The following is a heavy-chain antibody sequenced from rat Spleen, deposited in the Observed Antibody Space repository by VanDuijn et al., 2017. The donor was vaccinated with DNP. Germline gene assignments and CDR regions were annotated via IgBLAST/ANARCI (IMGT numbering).Heavy chain of an antibody. V-gene: IGHV5-20*01. CDR3: AKDRLFRGTGDFDY. Sequence: EVQLVESGGGLVQPGRSMKLSCAASGFTFSDHGMAWVLQAPSKGLDWVASITYDGGSTYYRDSVKGRFTISRDNAKSTLYLQMESLRSEDTATYYCAKDRLFRGTGDFDYWGQGVMVTVSS. CDR1: GFTFSDHG. CDR2: ITYDGGST. D-gene: IGHD4-3*01. J-gene: IGHJ2*01.